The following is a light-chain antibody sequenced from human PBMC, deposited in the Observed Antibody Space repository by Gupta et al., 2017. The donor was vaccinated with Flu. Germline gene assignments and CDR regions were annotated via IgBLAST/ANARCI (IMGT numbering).Light chain of an antibody. CDR3: ATRDASRSGWV. J-gene: IGLJ3*02. CDR1: SSNIGGHY. CDR2: TSN. Sequence: QSVLTQPPSASVTPGQTVSISCSGSSSNIGGHYAFWYQHLPGAAPKLLIYTSNTRPSEVPARFSGSKYGTSASVATIGLRPEDEADYYCATRDASRSGWVFGGGTKLTVL. V-gene: IGLV1-47*01.